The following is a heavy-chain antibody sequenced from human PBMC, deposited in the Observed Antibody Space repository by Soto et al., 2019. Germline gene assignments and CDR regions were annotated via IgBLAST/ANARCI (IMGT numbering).Heavy chain of an antibody. V-gene: IGHV3-7*01. D-gene: IGHD3-10*01. CDR2: IKQDGSEK. J-gene: IGHJ5*02. CDR3: ARGGGYYYGSAYNWFDP. Sequence: EVQLVESGGGLVQPGGSLRLSCAASGFTFSSYWMSWVRQAPGKGLEWVANIKQDGSEKYYVDSVKGRFTISRDNAKNSLYLQMNSLRAEDTAVYYCARGGGYYYGSAYNWFDPWGQGTLVTVSS. CDR1: GFTFSSYW.